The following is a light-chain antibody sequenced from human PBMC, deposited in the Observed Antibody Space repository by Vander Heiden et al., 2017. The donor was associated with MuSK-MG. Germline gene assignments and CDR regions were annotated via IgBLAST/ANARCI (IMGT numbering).Light chain of an antibody. J-gene: IGLJ1*01. Sequence: WYQQKPGQAPLLLIYVKNNRPSGIPDRFSGSTSGNTASLTTSGTQAEDEADYYCNARDSSGDRCVFGTGTTVNVV. V-gene: IGLV3-19*01. CDR2: VKN. CDR3: NARDSSGDRCV.